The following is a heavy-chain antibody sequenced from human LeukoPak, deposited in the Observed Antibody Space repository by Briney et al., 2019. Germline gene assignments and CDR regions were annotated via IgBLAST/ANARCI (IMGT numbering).Heavy chain of an antibody. V-gene: IGHV4-59*08. D-gene: IGHD4-17*01. J-gene: IGHJ4*02. Sequence: PSETLSLTCTVSGGSISSYYRSWIRQPPGKGLEWIGYIYYSGSTNYNPSLKSRVTISVDTSKNQFSLKLSSVTAADTAVYYCARLYGDYAAFDYWGQGTLVTVSS. CDR1: GGSISSYY. CDR3: ARLYGDYAAFDY. CDR2: IYYSGST.